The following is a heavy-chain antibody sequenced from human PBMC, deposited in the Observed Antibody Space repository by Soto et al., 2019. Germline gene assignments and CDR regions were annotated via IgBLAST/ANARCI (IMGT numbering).Heavy chain of an antibody. CDR2: IRYDGSNK. J-gene: IGHJ4*02. V-gene: IGHV3-33*01. CDR1: GFTFSSYG. Sequence: QVQLVESGGGVVQPGRSLRLSCAASGFTFSSYGMHWVRQAPGKGLEWVAVIRYDGSNKYYADSVKGRFTISRDNSKNTLYLQMNSLRAEDTAVYYCARDHEAGFDYWGQGTLVTVSS. CDR3: ARDHEAGFDY. D-gene: IGHD6-19*01.